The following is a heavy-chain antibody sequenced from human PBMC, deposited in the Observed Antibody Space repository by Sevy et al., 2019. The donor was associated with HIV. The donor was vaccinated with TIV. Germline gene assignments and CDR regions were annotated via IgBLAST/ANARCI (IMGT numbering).Heavy chain of an antibody. CDR2: IKQDGSEK. Sequence: GGSLRLSCAASGFTFSSYWMSWVRQAPGKGLEWVANIKQDGSEKYYVDSGKGRFTISRDNTKNSLYLQMNSLRGEDTAVYYCATDSGYDDGFDVWGQGTMVTVSS. J-gene: IGHJ3*01. CDR1: GFTFSSYW. D-gene: IGHD5-12*01. V-gene: IGHV3-7*01. CDR3: ATDSGYDDGFDV.